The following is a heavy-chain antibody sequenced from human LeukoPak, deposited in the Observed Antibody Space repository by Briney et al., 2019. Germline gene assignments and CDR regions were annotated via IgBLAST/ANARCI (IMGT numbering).Heavy chain of an antibody. CDR1: GFTFSSYS. Sequence: GGPLRLSCAASGFTFSSYSMNWVRQAPGKGLEWVASISSSSSYIYYADSVKGRFTTSRDNSKNTLFLQMNSLRLEDTAVYYCARGARKGDDYGGFFDYWGQGTLVTVSS. V-gene: IGHV3-21*01. D-gene: IGHD4-23*01. CDR2: ISSSSSYI. J-gene: IGHJ4*02. CDR3: ARGARKGDDYGGFFDY.